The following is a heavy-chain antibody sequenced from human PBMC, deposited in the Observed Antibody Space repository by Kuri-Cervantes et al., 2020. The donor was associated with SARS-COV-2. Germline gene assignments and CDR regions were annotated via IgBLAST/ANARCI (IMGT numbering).Heavy chain of an antibody. Sequence: GESLKISCAASGFTVSSYAMHWVRQAPGKGLEWVAVISYDGSNKYYADSVKGRFTISRDNSKNTLYLQMNSLRAEDTAVYYCAKVFRPSDEGFDYWGQGTLVTVSS. CDR3: AKVFRPSDEGFDY. D-gene: IGHD1-26*01. J-gene: IGHJ4*02. CDR1: GFTVSSYA. V-gene: IGHV3-30-3*01. CDR2: ISYDGSNK.